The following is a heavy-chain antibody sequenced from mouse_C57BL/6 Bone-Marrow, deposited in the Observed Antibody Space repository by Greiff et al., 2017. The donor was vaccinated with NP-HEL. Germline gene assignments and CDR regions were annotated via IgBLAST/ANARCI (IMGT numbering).Heavy chain of an antibody. CDR1: GYAFSNYW. Sequence: QVHVKQSGAELVKPGASVKISCKASGYAFSNYWMNWVKQRPGQGLEWIGQIYPGDGDTNYNGKFKDKATLTADKSSSTAYMQLSRLTSEDSAVYFCARGAYWGQGTLVTVSA. V-gene: IGHV1-80*01. J-gene: IGHJ3*01. CDR2: IYPGDGDT. CDR3: ARGAY.